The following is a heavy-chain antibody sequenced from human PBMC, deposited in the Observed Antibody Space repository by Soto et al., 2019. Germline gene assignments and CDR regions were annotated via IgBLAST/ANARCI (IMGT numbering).Heavy chain of an antibody. D-gene: IGHD3-16*01. J-gene: IGHJ4*02. CDR2: INPDGSET. Sequence: EVQLVESGGGLVQPGGSLRLSCAASGFSFSTYWMSWVRQAPGTGLEWVANINPDGSETNYVDSVRGRFTVSRDNARTSLFLQVNSLRAEDTAMYYCAKGGHIDFCGQGTLVTDSS. V-gene: IGHV3-7*03. CDR1: GFSFSTYW. CDR3: AKGGHIDF.